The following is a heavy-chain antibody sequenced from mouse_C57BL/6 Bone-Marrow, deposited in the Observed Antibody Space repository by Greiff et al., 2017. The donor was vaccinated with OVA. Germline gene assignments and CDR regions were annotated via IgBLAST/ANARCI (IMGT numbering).Heavy chain of an antibody. CDR3: ARGDGYYLRFAY. Sequence: VQLQESGAELVRPGASVKLSCKASGYTFTDYYINWVKQRPGQGLEWIARIYPGSGNTYYNEKFKGKATLTAEKSSSTAYMQLSSLTSEDSAVYFCARGDGYYLRFAYWGQGTLVTVSA. J-gene: IGHJ3*01. CDR2: IYPGSGNT. CDR1: GYTFTDYY. D-gene: IGHD2-3*01. V-gene: IGHV1-76*01.